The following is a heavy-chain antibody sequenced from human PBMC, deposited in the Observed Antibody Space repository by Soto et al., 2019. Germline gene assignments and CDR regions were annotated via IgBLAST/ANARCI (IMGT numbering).Heavy chain of an antibody. CDR3: ARAGYSSGWEQYYYYGMDV. V-gene: IGHV1-18*01. CDR2: ISAYNGNT. Sequence: SVKVSCKASGYTFTSYGISWVRQAPGQGLEWMGWISAYNGNTNYAQKLQGRVTMTTDTSTSTAYIELSRLRSDDTAVYYCARAGYSSGWEQYYYYGMDVWGQGTKVT. CDR1: GYTFTSYG. J-gene: IGHJ6*02. D-gene: IGHD6-19*01.